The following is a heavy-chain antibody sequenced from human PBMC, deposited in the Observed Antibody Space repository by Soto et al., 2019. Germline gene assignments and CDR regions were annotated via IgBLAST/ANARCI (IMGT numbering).Heavy chain of an antibody. D-gene: IGHD2-2*02. J-gene: IGHJ4*02. CDR2: ISSSSSYI. CDR1: GFTFSSYS. CDR3: AREGPAAAIRAARAPFDY. V-gene: IGHV3-21*01. Sequence: GGSLRLSCAASGFTFSSYSMNWVRQAPGKGLEWVSSISSSSSYIYYADSVKGRFTISRDNAKNSLYLQMNSLRAEDTAVYYCAREGPAAAIRAARAPFDYWGQGTLVTVSS.